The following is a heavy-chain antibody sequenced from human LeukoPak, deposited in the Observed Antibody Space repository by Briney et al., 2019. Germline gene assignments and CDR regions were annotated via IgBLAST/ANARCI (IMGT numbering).Heavy chain of an antibody. Sequence: SETLSLTCTVSGGSINSYYWSWIRQPPGKGLEWIGEINHSGSTNYNPSLKSRVTISVDTSKNQFSLKLSSVTAADTAVYYCASSTANYYDSSGYYQTTGGVDYWGQGTLVTVSS. CDR3: ASSTANYYDSSGYYQTTGGVDY. CDR2: INHSGST. V-gene: IGHV4-34*01. J-gene: IGHJ4*02. CDR1: GGSINSYY. D-gene: IGHD3-22*01.